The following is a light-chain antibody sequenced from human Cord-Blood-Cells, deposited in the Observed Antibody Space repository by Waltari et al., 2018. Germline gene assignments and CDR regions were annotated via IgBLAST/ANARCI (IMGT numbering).Light chain of an antibody. V-gene: IGLV2-14*01. J-gene: IGLJ1*01. Sequence: QSALTQPDSVSGSPDQSITTSCTGTSSDVGGHNYVSWYQQHPGKAPKLMIYEVSNRPSGVSNRFSGSKSGNTASLTISGLQAEDEADYYCSSYTSSSTYVFGTGTKVTVL. CDR1: SSDVGGHNY. CDR2: EVS. CDR3: SSYTSSSTYV.